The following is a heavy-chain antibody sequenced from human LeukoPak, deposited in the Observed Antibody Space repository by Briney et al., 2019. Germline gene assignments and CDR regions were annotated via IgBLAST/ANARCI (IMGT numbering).Heavy chain of an antibody. D-gene: IGHD4-17*01. V-gene: IGHV3-74*01. CDR1: GFTFSSYW. J-gene: IGHJ3*02. CDR2: INSDGSST. CDR3: ARYITVTDAFDI. Sequence: GSLRLSCAASGFTFSSYWMHWVRQAPGKGLVWVSRINSDGSSTSYADSVKGRFTISRDNAKNTLYLQITSLRAEDTAVYYCARYITVTDAFDIWGQGTMVTVS.